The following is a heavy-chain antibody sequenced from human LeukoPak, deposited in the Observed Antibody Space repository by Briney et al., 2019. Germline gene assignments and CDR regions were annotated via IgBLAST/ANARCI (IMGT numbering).Heavy chain of an antibody. D-gene: IGHD3-22*01. CDR1: GFTFSSYA. Sequence: GGSLRLSCAASGFTFSSYAMSWVRQAPGKGLEWVSAISGSGGSTYYADSVKGRFTISRDNSKNTLYLQMNSLRAEDTAVYYCVRDRYYYDSTAYKTFDYWGQGTLVTVSS. CDR3: VRDRYYYDSTAYKTFDY. J-gene: IGHJ4*02. V-gene: IGHV3-23*01. CDR2: ISGSGGST.